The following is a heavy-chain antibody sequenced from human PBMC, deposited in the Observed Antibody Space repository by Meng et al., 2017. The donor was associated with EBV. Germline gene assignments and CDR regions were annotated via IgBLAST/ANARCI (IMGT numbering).Heavy chain of an antibody. J-gene: IGHJ4*02. D-gene: IGHD3-10*01. CDR3: ARDGGYYYGSGSYYFDY. V-gene: IGHV1-3*01. CDR2: INAGNGNT. Sequence: VQVLQSGAEVKKPGASVKVSCKASGYTFTSYAMHWVRQAPGQRLEWTGWINAGNGNTKYSQKFQGRVTITRDTSASTAYMELSSLRSEDTAVYYCARDGGYYYGSGSYYFDYWGQGTLVTVSS. CDR1: GYTFTSYA.